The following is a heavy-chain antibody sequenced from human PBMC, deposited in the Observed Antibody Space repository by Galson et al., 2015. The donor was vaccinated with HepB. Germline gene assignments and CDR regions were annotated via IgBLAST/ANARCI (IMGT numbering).Heavy chain of an antibody. Sequence: SLRLSCADSAFTFSSYSMNWVRQAPGRGLEWVSSISGSGSYIYYADSVKGRFTVSRDNAKNSLVLQMNSLKAEDTAVYYCARGPGGFFDYWGQGTLVTVSS. CDR1: AFTFSSYS. V-gene: IGHV3-21*01. J-gene: IGHJ4*02. CDR3: ARGPGGFFDY. D-gene: IGHD3-10*01. CDR2: ISGSGSYI.